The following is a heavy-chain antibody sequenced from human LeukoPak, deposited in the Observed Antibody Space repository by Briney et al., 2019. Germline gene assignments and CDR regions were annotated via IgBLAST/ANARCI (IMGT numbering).Heavy chain of an antibody. CDR1: GGTFSSYA. CDR3: AGEPRVPYYYDSSGPGFDY. Sequence: SVKVSCKASGGTFSSYAISWVRQAPGQGLEWMGGIIPIFGTANYAQKFQGRVTITADKSTSTAYMELSRLRSDDTAVYYCAGEPRVPYYYDSSGPGFDYWGQGTLVTVSS. J-gene: IGHJ4*02. V-gene: IGHV1-69*06. D-gene: IGHD3-22*01. CDR2: IIPIFGTA.